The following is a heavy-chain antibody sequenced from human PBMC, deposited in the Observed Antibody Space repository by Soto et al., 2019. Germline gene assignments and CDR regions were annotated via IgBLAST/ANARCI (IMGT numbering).Heavy chain of an antibody. J-gene: IGHJ6*02. CDR1: GGSISSSNW. Sequence: KPSETLSLTCAVSGGSISSSNWWSWVRQPPGKGLGWIGEIYHSGSTNYNPSLKSRVTISVDKSKNQFSLKLSSVTAADTAVYYCARGCTNGVCSSLYYYYYGMDVWGQGTTVTVSS. V-gene: IGHV4-4*02. CDR3: ARGCTNGVCSSLYYYYYGMDV. CDR2: IYHSGST. D-gene: IGHD2-8*01.